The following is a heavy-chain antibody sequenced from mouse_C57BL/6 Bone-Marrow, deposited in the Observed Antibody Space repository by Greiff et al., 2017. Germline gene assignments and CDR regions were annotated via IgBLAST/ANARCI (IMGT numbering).Heavy chain of an antibody. V-gene: IGHV5-16*01. J-gene: IGHJ3*01. CDR2: INYDGSRT. CDR3: ARYRSYYDYDIFAY. Sequence: EVQRVESEGGLVQPGSSMKLSCTASGFTFSDYYMAWVRQVPEKGLECVANINYDGSRTYYLYSLKSRFIISRDNAKNILYLQMSSLKSEDTATYYCARYRSYYDYDIFAYWGQGTLVTVSA. D-gene: IGHD2-4*01. CDR1: GFTFSDYY.